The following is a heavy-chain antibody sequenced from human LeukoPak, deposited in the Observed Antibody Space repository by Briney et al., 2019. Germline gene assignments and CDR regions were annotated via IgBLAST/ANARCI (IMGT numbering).Heavy chain of an antibody. CDR2: IYYSGST. Sequence: GSLRLSCAASGFTFSSYSMNWVRQPPGKGLEWIGYIYYSGSTNYNPSLKSRVTISVDTSKNQFSLKLSSVTAADTAVYYCARGHTAMVIWGQGTLVTVSS. D-gene: IGHD5-18*01. CDR3: ARGHTAMVI. V-gene: IGHV4-59*01. CDR1: GFTFSSYS. J-gene: IGHJ4*02.